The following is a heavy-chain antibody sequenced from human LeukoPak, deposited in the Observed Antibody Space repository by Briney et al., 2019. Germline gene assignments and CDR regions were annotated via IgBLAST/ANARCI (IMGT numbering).Heavy chain of an antibody. J-gene: IGHJ5*02. CDR3: ARAPIYDFWSGPKDNWFDP. CDR2: INPSGGST. Sequence: ASVKVSCKASGYTFTSYYMHWVRQAPGQGLEWMGIINPSGGSTSCAQKFQGRVTMTRDTSTSTVYMELSSLRSEDTAVYYCARAPIYDFWSGPKDNWFDPWGQGTLVTVSS. CDR1: GYTFTSYY. V-gene: IGHV1-46*01. D-gene: IGHD3-3*01.